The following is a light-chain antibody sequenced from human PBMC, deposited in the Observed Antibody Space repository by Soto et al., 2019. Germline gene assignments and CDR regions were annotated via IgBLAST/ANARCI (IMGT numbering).Light chain of an antibody. CDR3: QQYNSYSP. CDR2: KAS. V-gene: IGKV1-5*03. CDR1: QSISSW. Sequence: DIQMTQSPSTLSASVGDRVTITCRASQSISSWLAWYQQKPGKAPKLLIYKASSLESGVPSRFSGSGSGTEFTLTISSLQPDDFATYYCQQYNSYSPFGQGTKL. J-gene: IGKJ1*01.